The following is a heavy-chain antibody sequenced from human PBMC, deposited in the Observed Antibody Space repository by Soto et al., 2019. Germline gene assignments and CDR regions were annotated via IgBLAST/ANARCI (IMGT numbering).Heavy chain of an antibody. Sequence: ASVKVSCKXSGYTFTSYAMHWVRQAPGQRLEWMGWINAGNGNTKYSQKFQGRVTITRDTSASTAYMELSSLRSEDTAVYYCARDRGGVGNRESRFDYWGQGALVTVSS. CDR3: ARDRGGVGNRESRFDY. D-gene: IGHD2-8*02. CDR1: GYTFTSYA. V-gene: IGHV1-3*01. CDR2: INAGNGNT. J-gene: IGHJ4*02.